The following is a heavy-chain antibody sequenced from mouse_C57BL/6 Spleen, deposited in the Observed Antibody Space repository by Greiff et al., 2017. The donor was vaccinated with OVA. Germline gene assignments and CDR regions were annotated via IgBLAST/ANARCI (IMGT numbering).Heavy chain of an antibody. CDR1: GFTFSDYG. J-gene: IGHJ3*01. Sequence: DVKLVESGGGLVKPGGSLKLSCAASGFTFSDYGMHWVRQAPEKGLEWVAYISSGSSTIYYADTVKGRFTISRDNAKNTLFLQMTSLRSEDTAMYYCARPEAKDGSWFAYWGQGTLVTVSA. CDR3: ARPEAKDGSWFAY. V-gene: IGHV5-17*01. CDR2: ISSGSSTI. D-gene: IGHD2-3*01.